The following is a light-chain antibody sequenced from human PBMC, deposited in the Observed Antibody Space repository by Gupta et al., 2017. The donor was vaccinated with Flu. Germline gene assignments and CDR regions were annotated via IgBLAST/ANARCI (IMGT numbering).Light chain of an antibody. J-gene: IGKJ4*01. Sequence: IVLTQSPATLSLSPGERASLSCRASQSVSNFLAWYQHKPGQAPRLLIYDASNRATGIPARFSGSGSGTDFTLTISSLEPEDSAVYYCQQRRDLLTFGGGTRVQIK. V-gene: IGKV3-11*01. CDR3: QQRRDLLT. CDR2: DAS. CDR1: QSVSNF.